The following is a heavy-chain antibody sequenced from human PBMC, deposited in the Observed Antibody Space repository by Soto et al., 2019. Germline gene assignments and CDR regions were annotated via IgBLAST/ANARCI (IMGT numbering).Heavy chain of an antibody. CDR3: ARHVHYCSGGSCFTYYYYYYYMDV. CDR1: GGSISSSSYY. CDR2: IYYSGST. V-gene: IGHV4-39*01. Sequence: SETLSLTCTVSGGSISSSSYYWGWIRQPPGKGLEWIGSIYYSGSTYYNPSLKSRVTISVDTSKNQFSLKLSSVTAADTAVYYCARHVHYCSGGSCFTYYYYYYYMDVWGKGTTVTVSS. D-gene: IGHD2-15*01. J-gene: IGHJ6*03.